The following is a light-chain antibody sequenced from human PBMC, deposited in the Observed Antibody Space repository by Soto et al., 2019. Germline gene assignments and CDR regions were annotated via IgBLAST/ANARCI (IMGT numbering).Light chain of an antibody. CDR1: SSDVGVYNY. V-gene: IGLV2-14*01. Sequence: QSALTQPASVSGSPGQSITISCIGTSSDVGVYNYVSWYQQHPGKAPKLMIYEVSNRPSGVSNRFSGSTSATTASLTISGLQAEDEADYYCSSYTTSYTVVFGGGTKVTVL. J-gene: IGLJ2*01. CDR2: EVS. CDR3: SSYTTSYTVV.